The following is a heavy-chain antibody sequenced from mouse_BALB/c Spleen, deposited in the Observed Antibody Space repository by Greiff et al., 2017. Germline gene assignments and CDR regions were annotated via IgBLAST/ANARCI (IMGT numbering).Heavy chain of an antibody. V-gene: IGHV1-82*01. CDR2: IYPGDGDT. Sequence: QVQLQQSGPELVKPGASVKISCKASGYAFSSSWMNWVKQRPGQGLEWIGRIYPGDGDTNYNGKFKGKATLTADKSSSTAYMQLSSLTSVDSAVYFCARRYYDAMDYWGQGTSVTVSS. CDR3: ARRYYDAMDY. J-gene: IGHJ4*01. CDR1: GYAFSSSW. D-gene: IGHD2-12*01.